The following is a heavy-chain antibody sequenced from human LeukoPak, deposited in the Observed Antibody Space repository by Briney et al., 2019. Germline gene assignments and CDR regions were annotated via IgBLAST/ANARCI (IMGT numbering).Heavy chain of an antibody. CDR3: ARDAQRGFDYSNSLQY. V-gene: IGHV3-33*01. J-gene: IGHJ4*02. Sequence: GRSLRLSCAATGFTFNPYGMHWVRQAPGKGLEWVAVIWSDGTNTYYTDSVKGRFTISRVDSEKTVYLQMKSLRPEDTGVYYCARDAQRGFDYSNSLQYWGQGTPVTVST. D-gene: IGHD4-11*01. CDR2: IWSDGTNT. CDR1: GFTFNPYG.